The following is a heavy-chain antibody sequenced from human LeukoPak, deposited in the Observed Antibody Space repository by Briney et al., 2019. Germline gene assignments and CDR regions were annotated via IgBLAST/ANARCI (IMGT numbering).Heavy chain of an antibody. CDR2: IDSSSTTI. J-gene: IGHJ2*01. CDR1: GFTFSSYS. D-gene: IGHD2-15*01. Sequence: GGSLRLSCAASGFTFSSYSMNWVRQAPGTGLEWVSYIDSSSTTIYYADSVRGRFTISRDNAKNSLYLQMNSMRDEDTAVYYCARDRAAPTWYFDLWGRGTLVTVSS. CDR3: ARDRAAPTWYFDL. V-gene: IGHV3-48*02.